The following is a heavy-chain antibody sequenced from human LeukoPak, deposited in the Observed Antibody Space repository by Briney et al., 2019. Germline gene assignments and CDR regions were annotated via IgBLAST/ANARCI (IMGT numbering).Heavy chain of an antibody. CDR1: GLTFSDYW. CDR3: AKDIHNWGSDY. J-gene: IGHJ4*02. Sequence: GGSLRLSCAASGLTFSDYWMSWVRQAPGGGLEWVSGIDKIGERTYYADSVMGRFTISRDNSENTLYLQISGLKAEDTAIYYCAKDIHNWGSDYWGQGTLVTVSS. CDR2: IDKIGERT. D-gene: IGHD7-27*01. V-gene: IGHV3-23*01.